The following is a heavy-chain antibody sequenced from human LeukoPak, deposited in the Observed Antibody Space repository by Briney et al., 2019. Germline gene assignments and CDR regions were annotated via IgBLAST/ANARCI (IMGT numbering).Heavy chain of an antibody. Sequence: PGGTLRLSCAASGLIFSSYGMSWVRQAPGKGLEWVSAISGSGGSTYYADSVKGRFTISRDNSKNTLYLQMNNLRAEDTAVYYCAKTRGSGPFDYWGQGTQVTVSS. V-gene: IGHV3-23*01. CDR2: ISGSGGST. D-gene: IGHD3-10*01. J-gene: IGHJ4*02. CDR3: AKTRGSGPFDY. CDR1: GLIFSSYG.